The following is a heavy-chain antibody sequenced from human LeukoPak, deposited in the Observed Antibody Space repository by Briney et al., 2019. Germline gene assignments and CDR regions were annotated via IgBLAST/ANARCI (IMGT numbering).Heavy chain of an antibody. CDR1: GFSLNTSGVG. CDR3: AHSRGGGNSPLFDY. V-gene: IGHV2-5*02. J-gene: IGHJ4*02. Sequence: SGPTLVQPTQTVTLTCTFSGFSLNTSGVGVGWIRQPPGKALEWLALIYWDDDRRYSPSLKSRLAITKDTSKNQVVLTMTNMDPVDTATYFCAHSRGGGNSPLFDYWGQGTLVTVSS. D-gene: IGHD1-1*01. CDR2: IYWDDDR.